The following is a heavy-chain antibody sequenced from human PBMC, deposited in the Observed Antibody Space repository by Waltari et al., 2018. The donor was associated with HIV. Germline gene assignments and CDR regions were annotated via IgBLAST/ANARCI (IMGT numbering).Heavy chain of an antibody. D-gene: IGHD3-3*01. V-gene: IGHV7-4-1*02. CDR3: ARSTKKTVVTISYWWFDL. J-gene: IGHJ2*01. Sequence: QVQLVQSGSELKKPGASVKVSCKASGYTFTSNAINWVRQAPGQGPEWMGWINPNPGNPTYAHDFIRRFVFSLDTSVSTAFLQISSLKPEDTAVYYCARSTKKTVVTISYWWFDLWGRGTLVTVSS. CDR2: INPNPGNP. CDR1: GYTFTSNA.